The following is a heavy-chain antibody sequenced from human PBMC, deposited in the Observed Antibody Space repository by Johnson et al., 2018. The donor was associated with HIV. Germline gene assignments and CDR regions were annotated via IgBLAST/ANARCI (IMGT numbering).Heavy chain of an antibody. J-gene: IGHJ3*02. Sequence: QVQLVESGGGVVQPGRSLRLSCAASGFTFSDYYMSWIRQAPGKGLEWVSYISSSGSTIYSADSVKGRFTISRENSKNTLYLQMNSLRAEDTAVYYCAKLLVDTIMEEHDALDIWGQGTMVTVSS. CDR2: ISSSGSTI. CDR1: GFTFSDYY. CDR3: AKLLVDTIMEEHDALDI. V-gene: IGHV3-11*04. D-gene: IGHD5-18*01.